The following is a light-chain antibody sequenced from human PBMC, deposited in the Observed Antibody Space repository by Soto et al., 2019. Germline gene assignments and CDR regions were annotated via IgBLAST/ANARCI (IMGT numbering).Light chain of an antibody. CDR3: MQGLPPPPWT. CDR2: FGS. CDR1: QSLLHSNGYNY. J-gene: IGKJ1*01. Sequence: DIVMTQSPLSLPVTPGEPASISCRSSQSLLHSNGYNYLNWYVQKSGQSPQLLIYFGSNRASGVPGRLSGSGSGTVFPLKTSRLGAGVVGVIYCMQGLPPPPWTLGQGTKVEI. V-gene: IGKV2-28*01.